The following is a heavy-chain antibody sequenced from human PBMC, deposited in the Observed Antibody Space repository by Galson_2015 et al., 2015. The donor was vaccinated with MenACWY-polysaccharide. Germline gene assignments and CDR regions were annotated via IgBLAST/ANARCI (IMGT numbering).Heavy chain of an antibody. Sequence: SLRLSCAASGFTFSSYRMNWVRQAPGKGLEWVSYISSGGTIYYPDSVKGRFTISRDNAKNSLYLQMNSLRDDDTAVYYCARVLKGLVGATPDYWGQGTLVTVSS. D-gene: IGHD1-26*01. CDR3: ARVLKGLVGATPDY. V-gene: IGHV3-48*02. CDR2: ISSGGTI. CDR1: GFTFSSYR. J-gene: IGHJ4*02.